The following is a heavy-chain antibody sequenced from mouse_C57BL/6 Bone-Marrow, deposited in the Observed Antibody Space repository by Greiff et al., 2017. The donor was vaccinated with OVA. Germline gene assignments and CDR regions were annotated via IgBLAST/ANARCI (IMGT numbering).Heavy chain of an antibody. D-gene: IGHD2-2*01. CDR2: ISNGGGST. Sequence: EVNLVESGGGLVQPGGSLKLSCAASGFTFSDYYMYWVRQTPEKRLEWVAYISNGGGSTYYPDTVKGRFTISRDNAKNTLYLQMSRLKSEDTAMYYCARHEKSRLRVFYAMDYWGQGTSVTVSS. CDR1: GFTFSDYY. J-gene: IGHJ4*01. V-gene: IGHV5-12*01. CDR3: ARHEKSRLRVFYAMDY.